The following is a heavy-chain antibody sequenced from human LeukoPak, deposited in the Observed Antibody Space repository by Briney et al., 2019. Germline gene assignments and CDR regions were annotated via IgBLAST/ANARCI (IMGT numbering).Heavy chain of an antibody. CDR3: ARGYYYDSSGYYYYFDY. Sequence: SETLSLTCAVSGGSISSSNWWSWVRQPPGKGLEWIGEIYHSGSTNYNPSLKSRVTISVDKSKNQFSLKLSSVTAADTAVYYCARGYYYDSSGYYYYFDYWGQGTLVTVSS. CDR1: GGSISSSNW. V-gene: IGHV4-4*02. J-gene: IGHJ4*02. D-gene: IGHD3-22*01. CDR2: IYHSGST.